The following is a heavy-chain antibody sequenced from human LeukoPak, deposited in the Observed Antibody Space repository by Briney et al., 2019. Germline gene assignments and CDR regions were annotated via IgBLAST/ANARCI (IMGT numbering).Heavy chain of an antibody. Sequence: GGSLRLSCAASGFTFSSYGMHWVRQAPGKGLEWVAFIRYDGSNKYYADSVKGRFTISRDNAKNSLYLQMNSLRAEDTAVYYCARVASGLRFTFDYWGQGTLVTVSS. CDR1: GFTFSSYG. CDR2: IRYDGSNK. J-gene: IGHJ4*02. V-gene: IGHV3-30*02. CDR3: ARVASGLRFTFDY. D-gene: IGHD3-3*01.